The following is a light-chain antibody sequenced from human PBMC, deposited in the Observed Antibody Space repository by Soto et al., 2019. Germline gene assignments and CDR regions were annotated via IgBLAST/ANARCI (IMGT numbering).Light chain of an antibody. Sequence: EIVMRQSPATLSMSPGERATLSCTASHYVYSNVAWFQQRPGQAPRLLIYRASARATGTPARFSGSGSGTEFTLTITSLQSEDFAVYYCQQYHNLWTFGQGTKVDIK. CDR1: HYVYSN. J-gene: IGKJ1*01. CDR3: QQYHNLWT. V-gene: IGKV3-15*01. CDR2: RAS.